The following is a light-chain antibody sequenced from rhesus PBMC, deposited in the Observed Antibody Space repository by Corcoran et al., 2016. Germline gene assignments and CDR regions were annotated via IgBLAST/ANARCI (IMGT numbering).Light chain of an antibody. CDR2: AAS. V-gene: IGKV1-28*02. J-gene: IGKJ4*01. Sequence: DIQMTQSPSSLSASVGDTVTITCRASQGISSYLNWFQQKPGKAPKLLIYAASKLESGVPSRFSGSGAGTEFTLTISSLQPEDFSAYYCLQYNSYPRTFGGGTKVEIK. CDR3: LQYNSYPRT. CDR1: QGISSY.